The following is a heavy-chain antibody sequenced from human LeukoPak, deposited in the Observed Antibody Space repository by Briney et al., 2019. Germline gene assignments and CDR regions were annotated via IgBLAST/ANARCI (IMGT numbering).Heavy chain of an antibody. CDR2: IYHSGST. Sequence: PSETLSLTRSLSGDSVSSCYWSWVRQPPGKGLEWIGYIYHSGSTNYNPSLKSRVTISADTSKDQFSLKLASVTAADTAVYYSATGYCRTWYPFDYWGQGTLVTVSS. CDR1: GDSVSSCY. CDR3: ATGYCRTWYPFDY. J-gene: IGHJ4*02. D-gene: IGHD6-13*01. V-gene: IGHV4-59*02.